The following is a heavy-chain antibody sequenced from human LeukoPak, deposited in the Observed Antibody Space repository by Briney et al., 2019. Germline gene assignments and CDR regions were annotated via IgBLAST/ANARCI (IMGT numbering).Heavy chain of an antibody. Sequence: GSLRLSCAASGFTFSSYAMSWVRQAPGKGLEWVSAISGSGGSTYYADSVKGRFTISRDNSKNTLYLQMNSLRAEDTAVYYCAKDLPFTYYYDSSGYPFDYWGQGTLVTVSS. D-gene: IGHD3-22*01. V-gene: IGHV3-23*01. CDR1: GFTFSSYA. CDR2: ISGSGGST. J-gene: IGHJ4*02. CDR3: AKDLPFTYYYDSSGYPFDY.